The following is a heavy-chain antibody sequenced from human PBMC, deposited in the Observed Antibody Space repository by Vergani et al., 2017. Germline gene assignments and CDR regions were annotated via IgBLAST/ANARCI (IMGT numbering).Heavy chain of an antibody. J-gene: IGHJ1*01. CDR2: IWYDGSNK. CDR3: AKWGYDTVEEGFQH. D-gene: IGHD3-22*01. Sequence: QVQLVESGGGVVQPGRSLRLSCAASGFTFSSYGMHWVRQAPGKGLEWVAVIWYDGSNKYYADSLQGRFTISRDNSKNTLYLKMNSLRAEDTAVYYCAKWGYDTVEEGFQHWGQGTLVTVSS. CDR1: GFTFSSYG. V-gene: IGHV3-33*06.